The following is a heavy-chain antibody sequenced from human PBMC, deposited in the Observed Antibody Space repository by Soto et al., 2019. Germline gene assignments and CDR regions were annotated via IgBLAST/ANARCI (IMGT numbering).Heavy chain of an antibody. CDR2: ISYDGSNK. V-gene: IGHV3-30-3*01. Sequence: GGSLSLSCAASGFTFSSYAMHWVRQAPGKGLEWVAVISYDGSNKYYADSVKGRFTISRDNSKNTLYLQMNSPRAEATTVYYCASLHRRRLDYEYSGMQDWGGGSTVTVSS. CDR1: GFTFSSYA. CDR3: ASLHRRRLDYEYSGMQD. D-gene: IGHD3-16*01. J-gene: IGHJ6*04.